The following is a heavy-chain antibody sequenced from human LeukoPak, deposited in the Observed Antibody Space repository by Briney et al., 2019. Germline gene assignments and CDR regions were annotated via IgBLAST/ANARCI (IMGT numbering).Heavy chain of an antibody. V-gene: IGHV3-53*01. CDR2: IYSGGST. D-gene: IGHD2-21*01. J-gene: IGHJ1*01. CDR1: GFTVGTNS. Sequence: GGSLRLSCAASGFTVGTNSMSWVRQSPGKGLEWVSVIYSGGSTYYADSVNGRFTISRDNSRNTLFLQMNSLRAEDTALYYCASAREYCGSAECYEYFQPWGQGTLVTVSS. CDR3: ASAREYCGSAECYEYFQP.